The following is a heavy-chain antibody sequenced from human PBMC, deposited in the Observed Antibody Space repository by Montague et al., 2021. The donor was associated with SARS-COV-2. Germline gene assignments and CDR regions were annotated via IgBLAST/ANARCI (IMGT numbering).Heavy chain of an antibody. J-gene: IGHJ4*02. D-gene: IGHD5-12*01. CDR3: ARPSSGYGYYFDY. V-gene: IGHV3-30-3*01. CDR1: GFTFSSYA. CDR2: ISYDGSNK. Sequence: SLRLSCAASGFTFSSYAMHWVRQAPGKGLERVAVISYDGSNKYYADSVKGRFTISRDNSMNTLYLQMNSLRAEDTAVYYCARPSSGYGYYFDYWGQGTLVTVSS.